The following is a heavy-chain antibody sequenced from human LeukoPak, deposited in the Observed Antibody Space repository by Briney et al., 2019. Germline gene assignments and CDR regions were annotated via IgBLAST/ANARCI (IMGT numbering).Heavy chain of an antibody. V-gene: IGHV4-34*01. Sequence: SETLSLTCAVYDESFSPHYWSWIRQPPGKGLEWIGEIIHSESTTYNPSLKSRVTISLDTSKKQFSLNLKSVTAADTAIYYCARGVVLDSWGQGTLVTVSS. J-gene: IGHJ4*02. D-gene: IGHD3-10*01. CDR1: DESFSPHY. CDR3: ARGVVLDS. CDR2: IIHSEST.